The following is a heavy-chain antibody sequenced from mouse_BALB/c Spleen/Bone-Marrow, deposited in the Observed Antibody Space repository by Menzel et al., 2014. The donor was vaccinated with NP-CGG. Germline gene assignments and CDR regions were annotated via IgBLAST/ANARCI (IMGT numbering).Heavy chain of an antibody. J-gene: IGHJ2*01. CDR2: IHYSGST. CDR3: ARRTTVVAPLDY. CDR1: GYSIXSGYS. Sequence: EVQLQQSGPDLVKPSQSLSLPCTVTGYSIXSGYSWHWIRQFPGNKLEWMGYIHYSGSTNYNPSLKSRISITRDTSKNQFFLQLNSVTTEDTATYYCARRTTVVAPLDYWGQGTTLTVSS. D-gene: IGHD1-1*01. V-gene: IGHV3-1*02.